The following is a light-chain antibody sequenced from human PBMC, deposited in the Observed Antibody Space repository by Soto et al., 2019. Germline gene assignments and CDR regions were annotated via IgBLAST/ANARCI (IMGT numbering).Light chain of an antibody. V-gene: IGKV3-15*01. J-gene: IGKJ5*01. CDR1: QSVSSSH. CDR3: QQYIKWPIT. CDR2: DAS. Sequence: EIALAQAPATLTLSPGEGATLSCRASQSVSSSHLAWYQQKPGQGPRLLISDASTRATGIPARFSGSGSGTAFTLTVSSLQSEDFAVYYCQQYIKWPITFGQGTRLENK.